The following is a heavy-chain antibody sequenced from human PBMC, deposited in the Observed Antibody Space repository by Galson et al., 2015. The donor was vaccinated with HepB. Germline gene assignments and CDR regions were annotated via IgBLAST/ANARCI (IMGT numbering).Heavy chain of an antibody. CDR1: GGTFSSYG. CDR3: ARDPDTPRNDFDC. J-gene: IGHJ4*02. CDR2: INLNDGGA. D-gene: IGHD1-1*01. Sequence: SVKVSCKASGGTFSSYGFSWVRQAPGQGLEWLGNINLNDGGANYAQKFQGRVTMTRDTSISTAYIELSRLRSDDTALYYCARDPDTPRNDFDCWGQGTLVTVSS. V-gene: IGHV1-2*02.